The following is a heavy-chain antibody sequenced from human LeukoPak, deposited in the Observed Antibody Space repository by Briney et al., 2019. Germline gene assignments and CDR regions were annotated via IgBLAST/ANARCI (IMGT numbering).Heavy chain of an antibody. CDR3: ARVRCSSTSCYFDI. CDR1: GGSISSYY. CDR2: IYTSGST. J-gene: IGHJ3*02. Sequence: SQTLSLTCTVAGGSISSYYWSWIRQPAGKGLEWIGRIYTSGSTNYNPSLKSRVTMSVDTSKNQFSLKLSSVTAAATAVYYCARVRCSSTSCYFDIWGQGTMVTVSS. D-gene: IGHD2-2*01. V-gene: IGHV4-4*07.